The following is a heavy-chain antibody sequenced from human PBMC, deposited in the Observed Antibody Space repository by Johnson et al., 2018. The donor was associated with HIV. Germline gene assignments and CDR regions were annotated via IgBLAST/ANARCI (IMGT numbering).Heavy chain of an antibody. CDR3: ATFGGGSFHAFDI. CDR1: GFTFSSYA. J-gene: IGHJ3*02. Sequence: QMQLVESGGGVVQPGRSLRLSCASSGFTFSSYAMHWVRQAPGKGLKWVAVISYDGNNKYYADSLKGRFTISRDNAKNSLYLQMNSLRAEDTAVYYCATFGGGSFHAFDIWGQGTMVTVSS. V-gene: IGHV3-30-3*01. CDR2: ISYDGNNK. D-gene: IGHD1-26*01.